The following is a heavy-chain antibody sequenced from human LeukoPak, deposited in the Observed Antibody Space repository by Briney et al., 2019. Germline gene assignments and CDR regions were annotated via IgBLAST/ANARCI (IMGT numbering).Heavy chain of an antibody. CDR2: INPKSGGT. J-gene: IGHJ5*02. V-gene: IGHV1-2*02. D-gene: IGHD5-18*01. Sequence: ASVKVSCKTSGYTFTGYYMHWVRQAPGQGLEWMGWINPKSGGTNYAQKFQGRVTMTRDTSINTVYMELSRLRSDDTAVYYCARSNGYTYGTDWLDPWGQRTLVTVSS. CDR3: ARSNGYTYGTDWLDP. CDR1: GYTFTGYY.